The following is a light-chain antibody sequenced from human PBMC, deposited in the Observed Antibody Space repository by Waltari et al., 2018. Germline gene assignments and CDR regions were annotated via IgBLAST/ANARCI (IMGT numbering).Light chain of an antibody. V-gene: IGKV2-28*01. Sequence: DIVMTQSPLSLPVTPGEPASISCRSSQSLLHSNGDNYLAWYLQKPGQSPQLLIYLGSNRASGVPDRFSGSGSGTDFTLKISRVEAEDVGVYYCMQALQTPVTFGQGTKLKIK. CDR2: LGS. J-gene: IGKJ2*01. CDR1: QSLLHSNGDNY. CDR3: MQALQTPVT.